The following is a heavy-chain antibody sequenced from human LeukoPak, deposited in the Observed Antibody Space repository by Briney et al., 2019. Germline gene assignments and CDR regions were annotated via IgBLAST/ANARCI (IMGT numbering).Heavy chain of an antibody. V-gene: IGHV3-9*01. CDR1: GFIFNNYA. CDR3: AKDNRRHYTSGPNPDSLH. Sequence: GGSLRLSCAGSGFIFNNYAMHWVRQPPGKDLEWVSGISWNSGSIDYADSVKGRFTISRDNAKNSLYLQMNSLRVEDTAFYYCAKDNRRHYTSGPNPDSLHWGQGALVTASS. D-gene: IGHD6-19*01. J-gene: IGHJ4*02. CDR2: ISWNSGSI.